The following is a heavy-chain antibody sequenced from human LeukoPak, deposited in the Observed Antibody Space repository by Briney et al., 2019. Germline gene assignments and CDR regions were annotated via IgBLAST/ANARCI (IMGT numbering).Heavy chain of an antibody. V-gene: IGHV4-34*01. CDR2: INHSGGT. CDR3: ARGQWLGWFDP. Sequence: SETLSLTCAVYGGSFSGYYWSWIRQPPGKGLEWIGEINHSGGTNYNPSLKSRVTISVDTSKNQFSLKLSSVTAADTAVYYCARGQWLGWFDPWGQGTLVTVSS. J-gene: IGHJ5*02. CDR1: GGSFSGYY. D-gene: IGHD6-19*01.